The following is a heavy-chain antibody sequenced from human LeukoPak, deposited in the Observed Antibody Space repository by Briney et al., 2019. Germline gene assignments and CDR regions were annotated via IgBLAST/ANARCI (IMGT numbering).Heavy chain of an antibody. D-gene: IGHD3-10*01. CDR1: GLTFSDHY. CDR2: IRNKANRYTT. V-gene: IGHV3-72*01. J-gene: IGHJ4*02. CDR3: VRVGGYYGSGSYYVN. Sequence: GSLRLSCAASGLTFSDHYMDWVRPAPGKGLEWVGRIRNKANRYTTDYAASVKGRFTISRDDSKNSLYLQMNSLKTEDTAVYYCVRVGGYYGSGSYYVNWGQGTLVTVSS.